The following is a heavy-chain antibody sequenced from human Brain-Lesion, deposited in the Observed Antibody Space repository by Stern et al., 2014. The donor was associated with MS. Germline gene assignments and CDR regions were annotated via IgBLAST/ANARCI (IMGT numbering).Heavy chain of an antibody. J-gene: IGHJ4*02. D-gene: IGHD5-12*01. V-gene: IGHV5-51*03. Sequence: EVHLVESGAEVKKPGESLKISCEASGYLFDDYWIGWVRQMSGRGLELVAIIFPRDSNTRYSPSVHGQVTISADKSISTASLQGPSLKPSDPPIYYCARSPATPSGYDRFDYWGQGALVTVSS. CDR2: IFPRDSNT. CDR3: ARSPATPSGYDRFDY. CDR1: GYLFDDYW.